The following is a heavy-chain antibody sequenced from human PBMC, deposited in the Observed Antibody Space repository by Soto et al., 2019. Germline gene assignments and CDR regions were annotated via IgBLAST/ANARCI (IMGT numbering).Heavy chain of an antibody. CDR2: IYYSGST. Sequence: SETLSLTCTVSGGSISSSSYYWGWIRQPPGKGLEWIGYIYYSGSTNYNPSLKSRVTISVDTSKNQFSLKLSSVTAADTAVYYCARVPYSGYDYVTGEAVADYFDYWGQGTLVTVS. D-gene: IGHD5-12*01. J-gene: IGHJ4*02. CDR3: ARVPYSGYDYVTGEAVADYFDY. V-gene: IGHV4-61*05. CDR1: GGSISSSSYY.